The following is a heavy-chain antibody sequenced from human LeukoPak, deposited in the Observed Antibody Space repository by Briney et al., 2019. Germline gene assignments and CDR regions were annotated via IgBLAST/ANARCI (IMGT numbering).Heavy chain of an antibody. CDR2: IGGSGVST. D-gene: IGHD6-19*01. Sequence: GGSLRLSCAASGFTFSSYGMSWVRQAPGKGLEWVSSIGGSGVSTYYADSVKGRFTISRDNSKNTLYLQMNSLRPEDTAVYYCAPLAVADDYFDYWGQGTLVTVSS. J-gene: IGHJ4*02. V-gene: IGHV3-23*01. CDR3: APLAVADDYFDY. CDR1: GFTFSSYG.